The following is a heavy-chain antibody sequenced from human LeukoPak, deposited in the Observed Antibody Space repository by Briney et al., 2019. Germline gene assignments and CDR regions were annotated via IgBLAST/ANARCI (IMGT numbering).Heavy chain of an antibody. J-gene: IGHJ4*02. V-gene: IGHV3-30*02. Sequence: QPGGSLRLSCAASGFTFSSYGMHWVRQAPGKGLEWVAFIRYDGSNKYYADSVKGRFTISRDNSKNTLYLQMNSLRAEDTAVYYCATNTAMVFDYWGQGTLVTVSS. D-gene: IGHD5-18*01. CDR1: GFTFSSYG. CDR2: IRYDGSNK. CDR3: ATNTAMVFDY.